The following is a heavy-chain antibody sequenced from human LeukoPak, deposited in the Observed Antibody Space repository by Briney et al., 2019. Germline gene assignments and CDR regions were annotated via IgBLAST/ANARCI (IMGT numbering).Heavy chain of an antibody. D-gene: IGHD6-6*01. CDR1: GGSISSGGYS. CDR2: IYHSGST. J-gene: IGHJ3*02. CDR3: ARTSIAARRADAFDI. Sequence: PSETLSLTCAVSGGSISSGGYSWSWIRQPPGKGLEWIGYIYHSGSTYYNPSLKSRVTISVDRSKNQFSLKLSSVTAADTAVYYCARTSIAARRADAFDIWGQGTMVTVSS. V-gene: IGHV4-30-2*01.